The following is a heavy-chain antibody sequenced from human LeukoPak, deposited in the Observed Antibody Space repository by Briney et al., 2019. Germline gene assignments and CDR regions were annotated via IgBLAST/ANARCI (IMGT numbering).Heavy chain of an antibody. CDR3: ARAGDYGDYTTHYFDY. CDR2: INSDGSGT. Sequence: HPGGSLSLSCAASRFTFSNYWMHWVPRAPGKAGVWVSRINSDGSGTTYADSVKGRFTISRDNAKNTLYLQMNSLRAGDTAVYYCARAGDYGDYTTHYFDYWGQGTLVTVSS. CDR1: RFTFSNYW. D-gene: IGHD4-17*01. V-gene: IGHV3-74*01. J-gene: IGHJ4*02.